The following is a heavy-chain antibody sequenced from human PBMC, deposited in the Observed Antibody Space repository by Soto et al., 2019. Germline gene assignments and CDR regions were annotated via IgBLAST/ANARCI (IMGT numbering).Heavy chain of an antibody. CDR3: ARRVTMQYYFGY. D-gene: IGHD3-10*01. CDR2: INHSGST. V-gene: IGHV4-34*01. J-gene: IGHJ4*02. Sequence: QVQRQQWGAGLLKPSETLSRTCAVYGGAFSDYYWSWIRQPPGKGLEWIGEINHSGSTNYNPSLKSRVTISVDTSKNQFSLKLTSVTAADTAVYYCARRVTMQYYFGYWDQGTLVPVSS. CDR1: GGAFSDYY.